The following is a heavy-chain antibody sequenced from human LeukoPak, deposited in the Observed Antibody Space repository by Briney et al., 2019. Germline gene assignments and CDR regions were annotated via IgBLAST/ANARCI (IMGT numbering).Heavy chain of an antibody. CDR1: GFTFSTYA. J-gene: IGHJ4*02. Sequence: GGSLRLSCAASGFTFSTYAMHWVRQAPGKGLEWVAVISYDANTKYYADSVKGRFTISRDNSKNTLYLQMNSLRAEDTAVYYCARDRSQGDSWGQGTLVTVSS. V-gene: IGHV3-30-3*01. CDR2: ISYDANTK. CDR3: ARDRSQGDS.